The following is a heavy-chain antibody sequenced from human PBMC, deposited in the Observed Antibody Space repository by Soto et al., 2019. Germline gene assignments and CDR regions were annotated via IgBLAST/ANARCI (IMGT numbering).Heavy chain of an antibody. D-gene: IGHD3-9*01. Sequence: PGGSLRLSCAASGFTFSTYAMNCVRQAPGKGLEWVAVISYDGSNKYYADSVKGRFTISRDNSKNTLYLQMNSLRAEDTAVYYCAKDTTYYDILTGIHYFDYWGQGTLVTVSS. J-gene: IGHJ4*02. V-gene: IGHV3-30*18. CDR1: GFTFSTYA. CDR3: AKDTTYYDILTGIHYFDY. CDR2: ISYDGSNK.